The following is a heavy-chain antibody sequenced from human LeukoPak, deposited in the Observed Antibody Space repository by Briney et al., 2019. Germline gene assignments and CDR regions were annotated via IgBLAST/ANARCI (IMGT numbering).Heavy chain of an antibody. D-gene: IGHD1-26*01. J-gene: IGHJ4*02. V-gene: IGHV3-48*01. CDR1: GFTVSSND. Sequence: PGGSLRLSCAASGFTVSSNDMSWVRQAPGKGLEWVSYISSSGTTISYAQSVKGRFTITRDNAQNSLTLHMNTLRADDTAVYYCAKDGGTHFGHWGQGTLVTVSS. CDR3: AKDGGTHFGH. CDR2: ISSSGTTI.